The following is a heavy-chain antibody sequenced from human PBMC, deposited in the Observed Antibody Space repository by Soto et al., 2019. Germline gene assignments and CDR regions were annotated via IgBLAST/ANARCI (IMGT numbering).Heavy chain of an antibody. Sequence: TGPTLVNQTQTLTLTCTFCGFSLSNEDVGVGWIRQPPGKALDWLAVIYWDDAKRYSPSLKSRLTITKDTSKNQVLLTMTNMDPVDTATYFCARSKYSISSFDYWGQGALVT. CDR2: IYWDDAK. CDR3: ARSKYSISSFDY. V-gene: IGHV2-5*02. D-gene: IGHD6-6*01. J-gene: IGHJ4*02. CDR1: GFSLSNEDVG.